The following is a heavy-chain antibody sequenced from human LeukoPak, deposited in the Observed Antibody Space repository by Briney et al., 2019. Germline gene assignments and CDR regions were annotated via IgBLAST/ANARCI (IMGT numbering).Heavy chain of an antibody. V-gene: IGHV3-30-3*01. CDR2: ISYDGSNK. Sequence: PGGSLRLSCAASGFTFSSYAMHWVRQAPGKGLEWVAVISYDGSNKYYADSVKGRFTISRDNSKNTLYLQMNSLRAEDTAVYYCARVLWTTRAYYYYGMDVWGQGTTVTVSS. D-gene: IGHD2-2*01. CDR3: ARVLWTTRAYYYYGMDV. J-gene: IGHJ6*02. CDR1: GFTFSSYA.